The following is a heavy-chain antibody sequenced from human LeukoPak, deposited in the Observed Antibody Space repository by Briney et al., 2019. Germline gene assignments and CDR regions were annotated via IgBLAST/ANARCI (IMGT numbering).Heavy chain of an antibody. CDR2: IKQDGSEK. Sequence: GGSLRLSCAASGFTFSSYWMSWVRQAPGKGLEWVANIKQDGSEKYYVDSVKGRFTISRDNAKNSLYLQMNSLRAEDTAVYYCARGPYYDFWSGPHPFDYWGQGTLVTVSS. CDR3: ARGPYYDFWSGPHPFDY. D-gene: IGHD3-3*01. J-gene: IGHJ4*02. CDR1: GFTFSSYW. V-gene: IGHV3-7*04.